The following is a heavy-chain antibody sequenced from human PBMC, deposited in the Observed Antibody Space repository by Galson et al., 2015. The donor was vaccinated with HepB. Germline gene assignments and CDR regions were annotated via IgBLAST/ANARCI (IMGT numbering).Heavy chain of an antibody. J-gene: IGHJ3*02. D-gene: IGHD6-13*01. CDR1: GGSISSYY. CDR3: ARSRSYSTSWYRGDTFDI. CDR2: IYYSGST. Sequence: LSLTCTVSGGSISSYYWSWIRQPPGKGLDWIGYIYYSGSTNYNPSLKSRVTISVDTSKNHFSLKVRSVTAADTAVYYCARSRSYSTSWYRGDTFDIWGQGTMVTVSS. V-gene: IGHV4-59*08.